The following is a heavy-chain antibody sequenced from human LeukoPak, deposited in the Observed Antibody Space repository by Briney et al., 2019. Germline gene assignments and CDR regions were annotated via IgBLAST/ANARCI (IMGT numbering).Heavy chain of an antibody. CDR1: GFPFSSYW. CDR2: IKQDGSKK. D-gene: IGHD3-22*01. J-gene: IGHJ4*02. Sequence: GGSLRLSCVASGFPFSSYWMTWVRQAPGKGLEWVANIKQDGSKKSYVDSVKGRFTISRDNAKNSLYLQMNSLRAEDTAIYYCARLPTFYYDSSGYHYDYWGQGTLVTVSS. V-gene: IGHV3-7*01. CDR3: ARLPTFYYDSSGYHYDY.